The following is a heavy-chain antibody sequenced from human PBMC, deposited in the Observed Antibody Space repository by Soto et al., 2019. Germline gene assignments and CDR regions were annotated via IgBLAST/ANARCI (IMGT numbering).Heavy chain of an antibody. J-gene: IGHJ3*02. D-gene: IGHD2-8*01. Sequence: SQTLSLTCAISGDSVSSNSAAWNWIRQSPSRGLEWLGRTYYRSKWYNDYAVSVKSRITINPDTSKNQFSLQPNSVTPEDTAVYYCARQNRQWSWGAFDIWGQGTMVTVSS. V-gene: IGHV6-1*01. CDR3: ARQNRQWSWGAFDI. CDR1: GDSVSSNSAA. CDR2: TYYRSKWYN.